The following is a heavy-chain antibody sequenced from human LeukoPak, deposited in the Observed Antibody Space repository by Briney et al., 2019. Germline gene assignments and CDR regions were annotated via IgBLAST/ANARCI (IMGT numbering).Heavy chain of an antibody. CDR3: AAQQWLVSTVDY. CDR2: ISGSGGST. J-gene: IGHJ4*02. V-gene: IGHV3-23*01. CDR1: GFTFSSYA. D-gene: IGHD6-19*01. Sequence: PGGSLRLSCAASGFTFSSYAMSWVRQAPGKGLEWVSAISGSGGSTYYADSVKGRFTISRDNSKNTLYLQMNSLRAEGTAVYYCAAQQWLVSTVDYWGQGTLVTVSS.